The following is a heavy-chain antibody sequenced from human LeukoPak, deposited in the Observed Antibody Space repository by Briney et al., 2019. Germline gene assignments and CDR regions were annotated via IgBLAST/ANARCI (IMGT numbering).Heavy chain of an antibody. J-gene: IGHJ6*03. CDR3: AKEDDYYMDV. Sequence: GGSLRLSCAASGFTFSSYAMHWVRQAPGKGLEWVAVISYDGSNKYYADSVKGRFTISRDNSKNTLYLQMNSLRAEDTAMYYCAKEDDYYMDVWGKGTTVTISS. V-gene: IGHV3-30*04. CDR1: GFTFSSYA. CDR2: ISYDGSNK.